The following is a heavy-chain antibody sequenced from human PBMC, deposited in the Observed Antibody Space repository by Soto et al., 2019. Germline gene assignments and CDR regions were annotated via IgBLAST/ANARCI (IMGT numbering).Heavy chain of an antibody. Sequence: QVQLVQSGAEVKKPGSSVKVSCKASGGTFSSYAISWVRQAPGQGLERMGGLIPIFGTANYAQKFQGRVTMTEDKSTGTAYMELSSLRSEDTAVYYFAGVVGGLSGYFDLWGRGTLVTVSS. CDR3: AGVVGGLSGYFDL. J-gene: IGHJ2*01. CDR1: GGTFSSYA. V-gene: IGHV1-69*06. D-gene: IGHD1-26*01. CDR2: LIPIFGTA.